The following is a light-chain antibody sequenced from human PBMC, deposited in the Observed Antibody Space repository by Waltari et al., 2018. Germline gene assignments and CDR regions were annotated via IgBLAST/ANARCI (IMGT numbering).Light chain of an antibody. V-gene: IGKV3-20*01. Sequence: EIVLTQSPGILSLSPGERATLSCRASETVSSDYLTWCQQRPGQAPRLLIQAGSKRARGIPDRFRGRGSWTDFTLVIDTLEPEDFAVYYCHQFGAAPWTFGQGTKVEMK. J-gene: IGKJ1*01. CDR3: HQFGAAPWT. CDR2: AGS. CDR1: ETVSSDY.